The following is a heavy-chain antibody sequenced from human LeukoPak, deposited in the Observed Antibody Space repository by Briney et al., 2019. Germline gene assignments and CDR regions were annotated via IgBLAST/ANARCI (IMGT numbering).Heavy chain of an antibody. CDR3: ATGKKGLRVLEWDGHFDY. D-gene: IGHD3-3*01. V-gene: IGHV1-18*01. CDR1: GHTFSRYG. CDR2: ISPYTGNT. J-gene: IGHJ4*02. Sequence: GASVKVSCKTSGHTFSRYGFTWVRQAPGQGLEWMGWISPYTGNTNYAQKFQGRLTMSTDASTNTVYMDLSSLRSDDTAVYCCATGKKGLRVLEWDGHFDYWGQGTLVTVSS.